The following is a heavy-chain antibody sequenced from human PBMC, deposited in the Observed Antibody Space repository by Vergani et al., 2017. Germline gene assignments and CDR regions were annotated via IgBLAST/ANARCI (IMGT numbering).Heavy chain of an antibody. CDR2: ISGSGGST. V-gene: IGHV3-23*01. D-gene: IGHD5-12*01. CDR1: GFTFNHYA. CDR3: AKANPRNSGYDYLDYYHAMDV. J-gene: IGHJ6*02. Sequence: EVQLLESGGDLVQPGGSLRLSCAASGFTFNHYAMNWVRQAPGKGLEWVSGISGSGGSTYYAGSVKGRFTISRASSKNTLYLQMNSLSAGDTAVYYCAKANPRNSGYDYLDYYHAMDVWGQGTTVTVSS.